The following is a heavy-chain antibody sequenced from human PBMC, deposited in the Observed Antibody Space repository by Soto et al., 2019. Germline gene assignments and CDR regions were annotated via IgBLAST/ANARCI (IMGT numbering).Heavy chain of an antibody. CDR1: GYTFTSYA. V-gene: IGHV1-3*05. CDR2: INAGNGNT. CDR3: ARDPSYYGMDV. J-gene: IGHJ6*02. Sequence: QVQLVQSGAEEKKPGASVKVSCKASGYTFTSYAMHWVRQAPGQRLEWMGWINAGNGNTKYSQKFQGRVTITRDTSASTAYMELSSLRSEDTAVYFCARDPSYYGMDVWGQGTTVTVSS.